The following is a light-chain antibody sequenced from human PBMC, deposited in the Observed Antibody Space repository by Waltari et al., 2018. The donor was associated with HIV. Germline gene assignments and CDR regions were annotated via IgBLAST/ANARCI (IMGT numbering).Light chain of an antibody. CDR2: STN. V-gene: IGLV8-61*01. Sequence: QTAVTQEPSFSVSPGGTVTLTCGLSSGSVSASYCPSWYQQTPGQAPRTLIYSTNTRSSGVPDRFSGSILGNKAALTITGAQADDESVYYCSLYMGGGIWVFGGGTKLTVL. CDR1: SGSVSASYC. CDR3: SLYMGGGIWV. J-gene: IGLJ3*02.